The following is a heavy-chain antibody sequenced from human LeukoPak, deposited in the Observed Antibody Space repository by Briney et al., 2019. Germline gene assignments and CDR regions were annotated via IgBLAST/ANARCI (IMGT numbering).Heavy chain of an antibody. CDR3: ARLRGRYFDWLPNWFDP. CDR1: GGSFSGYY. V-gene: IGHV4-34*01. CDR2: INHSGST. J-gene: IGHJ5*02. D-gene: IGHD3-9*01. Sequence: SETLSLTCAVYGGSFSGYYWSWIRQPPGKGLEWIGEINHSGSTNYNPSLKSRVTISVDTSKNQFSLKLSSVTAADTAVYYCARLRGRYFDWLPNWFDPWGQGTLVTVSS.